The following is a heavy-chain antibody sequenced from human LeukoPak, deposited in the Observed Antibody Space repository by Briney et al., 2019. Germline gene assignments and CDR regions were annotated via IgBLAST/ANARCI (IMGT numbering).Heavy chain of an antibody. CDR2: INSDGSST. D-gene: IGHD1-26*01. Sequence: QPGGSLRLSCAASGFTFSSYWMHWVRQAPGKGLVWVSRINSDGSSTSYADSVKGRFTISRDNAKNTLYLQMSSLRAEDTAVHYCAKEAFSGSYRIDYWGQGTLVTVSS. J-gene: IGHJ4*02. V-gene: IGHV3-74*01. CDR3: AKEAFSGSYRIDY. CDR1: GFTFSSYW.